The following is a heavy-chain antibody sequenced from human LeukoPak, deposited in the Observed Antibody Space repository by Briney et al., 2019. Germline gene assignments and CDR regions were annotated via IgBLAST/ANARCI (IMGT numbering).Heavy chain of an antibody. CDR1: GFTITNYA. D-gene: IGHD3-22*01. Sequence: GRSLRLSCAASGFTITNYAMSGVRQGPGKGLEWVSGLSTSPRYADSVRGRFTVSRDHSTNTLYLQMNRRRAEGTAVYYCARGEVAVQYYFGSWGQGTLVTVSS. CDR3: ARGEVAVQYYFGS. J-gene: IGHJ4*02. CDR2: LSTSPR. V-gene: IGHV3-23*01.